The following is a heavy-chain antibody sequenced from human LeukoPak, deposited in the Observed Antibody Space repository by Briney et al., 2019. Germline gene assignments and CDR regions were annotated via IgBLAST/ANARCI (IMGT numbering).Heavy chain of an antibody. CDR2: IYYSGTT. CDR1: GGSISSSPYY. Sequence: SETLSLTCTVSGGSISSSPYYWGWIRQPPGKGLEWIGSIYYSGTTHYNPSLESRVTISVDTSKNQFSLKLASVTAADTGIYYCAKGAGGFSYYNWFDPWGQGTLVTVSS. CDR3: AKGAGGFSYYNWFDP. D-gene: IGHD5-18*01. V-gene: IGHV4-39*07. J-gene: IGHJ5*02.